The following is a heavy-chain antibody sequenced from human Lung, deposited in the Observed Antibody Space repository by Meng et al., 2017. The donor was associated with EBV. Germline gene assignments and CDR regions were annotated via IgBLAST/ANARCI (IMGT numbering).Heavy chain of an antibody. CDR2: ISTNTGTP. CDR3: ARGGNFDP. Sequence: VQLVQVGDALQNPWASWKVHCKASGYTFITYTINWVRQAHGRGLEWMGWISTNTGTPTYTQGFTGRFVFSLDTSVSTAYLQISSLKAEDTAVYYCARGGNFDPWGQGTLVTVSS. CDR1: GYTFITYT. D-gene: IGHD2/OR15-2a*01. J-gene: IGHJ5*02. V-gene: IGHV7-4-1*02.